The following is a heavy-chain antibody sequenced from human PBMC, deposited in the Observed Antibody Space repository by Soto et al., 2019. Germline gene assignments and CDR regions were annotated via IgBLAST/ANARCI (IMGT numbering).Heavy chain of an antibody. J-gene: IGHJ6*02. Sequence: QVQLVESGGGVVQPGRSLRLSCAASGFIFSTYSIHWVRQAPGKGLEWVAVTTFDGINKYNADSVKGRFTISRDASKKTVYLQMNSLTTEATAVYFCARETDGMDVWGQGTTVTVSS. CDR2: TTFDGINK. CDR3: ARETDGMDV. V-gene: IGHV3-30*03. CDR1: GFIFSTYS.